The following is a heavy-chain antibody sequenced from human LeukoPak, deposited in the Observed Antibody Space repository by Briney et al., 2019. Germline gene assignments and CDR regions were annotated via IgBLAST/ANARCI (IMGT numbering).Heavy chain of an antibody. V-gene: IGHV4-59*08. CDR2: IYYSGST. J-gene: IGHJ4*02. CDR3: ARGAMIGGVEYPPGE. CDR1: GGSISRYY. Sequence: SETLSLTCTVSGGSISRYYWSWIRQPPGKGLEWIGYIYYSGSTYYTPSLKSRVTISLDTSKNQFSLKLTSVAAANTAVYYCARGAMIGGVEYPPGEWGQGTLVTVSS. D-gene: IGHD3-10*01.